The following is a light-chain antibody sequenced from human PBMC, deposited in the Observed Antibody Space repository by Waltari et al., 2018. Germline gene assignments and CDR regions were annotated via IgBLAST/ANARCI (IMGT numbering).Light chain of an antibody. CDR1: QTVQNY. J-gene: IGKJ4*01. Sequence: EIVLTQSPASLSSSRRASATLSCRASQTVQNYLAWYQQKPGQAPRLLIFDTFATASAIPVRFSGTGSGADFIFAISSLDPDGFAVYGGQQRKNWPVTFSGGTKVDLK. V-gene: IGKV3-11*01. CDR3: QQRKNWPVT. CDR2: DTF.